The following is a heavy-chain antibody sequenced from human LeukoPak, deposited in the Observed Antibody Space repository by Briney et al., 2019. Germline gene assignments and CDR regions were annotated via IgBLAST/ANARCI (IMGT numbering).Heavy chain of an antibody. J-gene: IGHJ4*02. V-gene: IGHV5-51*01. CDR2: IYPGDSDT. Sequence: GESLKISCKGSGYSFTSHWIGWVRQMPGKGLEWMGIIYPGDSDTRYSPPFQGQVTISVDKSISTAYLQWSSLKASDTAMYYCARIAYGSESQAFDYWGQGTLVTVSS. CDR1: GYSFTSHW. D-gene: IGHD3-10*01. CDR3: ARIAYGSESQAFDY.